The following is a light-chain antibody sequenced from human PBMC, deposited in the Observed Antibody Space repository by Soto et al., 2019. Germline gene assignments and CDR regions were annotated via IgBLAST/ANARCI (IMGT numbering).Light chain of an antibody. J-gene: IGLJ1*01. CDR2: EVS. V-gene: IGLV2-14*01. Sequence: QSALTQPASVSGAPGQSITLSCTGTSSDFGGYKYVSWYQQHPGTAPKLMIYEVSNRPSGVSNRFSGSKSGNTASLTISGLQAEDEADYYCSLYTSTSTLVFVTGTKVTVL. CDR3: SLYTSTSTLV. CDR1: SSDFGGYKY.